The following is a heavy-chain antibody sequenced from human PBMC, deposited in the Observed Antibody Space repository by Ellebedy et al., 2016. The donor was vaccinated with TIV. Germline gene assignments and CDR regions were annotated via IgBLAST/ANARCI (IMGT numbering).Heavy chain of an antibody. J-gene: IGHJ3*01. CDR2: IRQDGSEK. V-gene: IGHV3-7*01. CDR3: ATDGSFGDYLSPTHAFVF. CDR1: GFSFRSYW. Sequence: GGSLRLSCAASGFSFRSYWMTWVRQAPGKGLEWVANIRQDGSEKFYVDSVKGRFTISRDNAKNSLYLQMSSLKAEDTAVYYCATDGSFGDYLSPTHAFVFWGQGTMVTVSS. D-gene: IGHD4-17*01.